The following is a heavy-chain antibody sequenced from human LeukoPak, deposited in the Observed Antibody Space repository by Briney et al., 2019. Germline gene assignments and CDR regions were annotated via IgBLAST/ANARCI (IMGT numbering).Heavy chain of an antibody. CDR2: INWHGGST. CDR1: GCTFDDYG. V-gene: IGHV3-20*04. D-gene: IGHD3-3*01. CDR3: ARDASITIFGGGYYYMDV. J-gene: IGHJ6*03. Sequence: GGSLRLSCAASGCTFDDYGMSWVRQAPGKGREWVSGINWHGGSTGYADSVKGRFTISRDNAKNSLYLQMNSLRAEDTALYYFARDASITIFGGGYYYMDVWGKGTTVTVSS.